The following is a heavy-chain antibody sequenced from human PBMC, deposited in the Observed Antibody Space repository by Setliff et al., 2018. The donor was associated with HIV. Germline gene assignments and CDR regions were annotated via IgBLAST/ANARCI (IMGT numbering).Heavy chain of an antibody. CDR2: INWNGGST. CDR3: VRDKWLVPDTFDI. J-gene: IGHJ3*02. D-gene: IGHD6-19*01. Sequence: GGSLRLSCAASGFTFRNHWMSWVRQAPGKGLEWVSGINWNGGSTGYVDSVKGRFTISRDNAKNSLYLQMNSLRAEDMALYYCVRDKWLVPDTFDIWGQGTMVTVSS. V-gene: IGHV3-20*04. CDR1: GFTFRNHW.